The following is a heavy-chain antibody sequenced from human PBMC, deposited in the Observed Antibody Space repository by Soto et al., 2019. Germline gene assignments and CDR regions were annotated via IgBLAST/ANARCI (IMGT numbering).Heavy chain of an antibody. D-gene: IGHD4-4*01. Sequence: SGPTLVNPTQTLTLTCTFSGFSLSTSGVGVGWLRQPPAKALEWLALIYWDDDKRYSPSLKSRLTITKDTSKNQVVLTMTKMDPVDTATYYCAHHSNYPDWFDPWGQGTLVTVSS. CDR2: IYWDDDK. CDR3: AHHSNYPDWFDP. V-gene: IGHV2-5*02. CDR1: GFSLSTSGVG. J-gene: IGHJ5*02.